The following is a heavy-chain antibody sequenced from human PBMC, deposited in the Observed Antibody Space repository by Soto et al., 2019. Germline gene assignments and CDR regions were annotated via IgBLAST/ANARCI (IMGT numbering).Heavy chain of an antibody. Sequence: EIQLVESGGGSVKPGGSLRLSCVASGFTFSDYYMAWVRQAPGKGLEWVARVKHKPKDFGTEYAASVPGRFIISSDDSQKSLCLQMNSLKADDTAIYYSVRNALGWFVPWGQGTLVTVSS. CDR1: GFTFSDYY. J-gene: IGHJ5*02. CDR3: VRNALGWFVP. D-gene: IGHD7-27*01. V-gene: IGHV3-72*01. CDR2: VKHKPKDFGT.